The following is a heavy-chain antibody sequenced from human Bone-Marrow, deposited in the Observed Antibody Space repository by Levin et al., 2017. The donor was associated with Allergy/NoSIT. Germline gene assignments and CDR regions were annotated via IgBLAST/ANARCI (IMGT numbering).Heavy chain of an antibody. Sequence: ASVKVSCKASGYTFTSYDFNWVRQATGQGLEWMGWMNPDSGNTGYAQKFQGRLTMTRNTSIDTAYLELSSLRSEDTAVYYCARSGWESARIEYWSQGTLVTVSS. D-gene: IGHD1-26*01. CDR3: ARSGWESARIEY. J-gene: IGHJ4*02. CDR2: MNPDSGNT. V-gene: IGHV1-8*01. CDR1: GYTFTSYD.